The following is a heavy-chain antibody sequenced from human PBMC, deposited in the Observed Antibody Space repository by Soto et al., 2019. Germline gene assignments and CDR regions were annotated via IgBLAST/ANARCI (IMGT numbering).Heavy chain of an antibody. V-gene: IGHV4-31*03. J-gene: IGHJ4*02. CDR1: GGSINRGGYY. D-gene: IGHD2-21*02. Sequence: SETLSLTCTVSGGSINRGGYYWTWIRQHPGKGLEWIGSVYYSGSTNYNPSLKSRVTISVDTSKNQFSLKLSSVSATDTAVYYCARSAGGNFYFDYWGQGTLVTVSS. CDR3: ARSAGGNFYFDY. CDR2: VYYSGST.